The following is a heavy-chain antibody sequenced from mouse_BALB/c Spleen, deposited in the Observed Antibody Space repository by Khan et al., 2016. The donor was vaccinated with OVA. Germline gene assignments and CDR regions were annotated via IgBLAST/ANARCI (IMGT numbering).Heavy chain of an antibody. V-gene: IGHV1-7*01. CDR1: GYTFTSYW. J-gene: IGHJ3*01. CDR3: TNHCSSSAWFTY. CDR2: INPSTDYT. Sequence: VQLQQSGAELAKPGASVKMSCKASGYTFTSYWMHWVKQRPGQGLEWIGYINPSTDYTEYNQKFKDKATLNADKSSSTAYMQLTSLTSEDSAVYYCTNHCSSSAWFTYWGQGTLVTVSA. D-gene: IGHD1-1*01.